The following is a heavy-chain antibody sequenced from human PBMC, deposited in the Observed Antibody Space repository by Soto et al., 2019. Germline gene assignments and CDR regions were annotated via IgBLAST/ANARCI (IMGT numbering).Heavy chain of an antibody. J-gene: IGHJ6*02. CDR3: ARGYGSYYYGLDV. Sequence: QVQLVESGGGVVQPGRSLRLSCAASGFTFSNYAMHWVRQAPGKGLEWVAVISYDGSNKYYTDSVEGQFTISRDNSKNTLYLQMNSLKGEDTAVYYCARGYGSYYYGLDVWGQGNTVTVSS. CDR2: ISYDGSNK. D-gene: IGHD3-16*01. V-gene: IGHV3-30*04. CDR1: GFTFSNYA.